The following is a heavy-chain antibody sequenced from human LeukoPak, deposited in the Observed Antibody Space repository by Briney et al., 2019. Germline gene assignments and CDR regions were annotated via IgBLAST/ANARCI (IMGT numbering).Heavy chain of an antibody. CDR1: GASITSGTYY. CDR2: IYAGGST. D-gene: IGHD6-13*01. Sequence: SETLSLTCIVSGASITSGTYYWTWIRQPAGKGLEWIGRIYAGGSTNYNPSLKSRLTMSIDTSKNQFSLKLSSVTAADTAVYYCARGSSSWYYFDYWGQGTLVTVSS. CDR3: ARGSSSWYYFDY. J-gene: IGHJ4*02. V-gene: IGHV4-61*02.